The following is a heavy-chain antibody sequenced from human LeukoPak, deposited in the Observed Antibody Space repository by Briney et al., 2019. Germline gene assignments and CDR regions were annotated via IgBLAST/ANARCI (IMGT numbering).Heavy chain of an antibody. J-gene: IGHJ5*02. D-gene: IGHD6-13*01. V-gene: IGHV3-23*01. CDR2: ISGSGGST. CDR1: GFTFSSYA. Sequence: GGSLRLSSAASGFTFSSYAMSWVRQAPGKGLEWVSAISGSGGSTYYADSVKGRFTISRDNSKNTLYLQMNSLRAEDTAVYYCAKVGGKIAAAGNWFDPWGQGTLVTVSS. CDR3: AKVGGKIAAAGNWFDP.